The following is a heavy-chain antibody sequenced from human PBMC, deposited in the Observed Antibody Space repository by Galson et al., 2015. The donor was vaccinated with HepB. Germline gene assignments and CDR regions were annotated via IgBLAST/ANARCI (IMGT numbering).Heavy chain of an antibody. V-gene: IGHV3-23*01. Sequence: SLRLSCAASKFSFSDYAMSWVRQAPGKGLEWLSFISGSGISTYYANSVKGRFTISRDNSNNMLYLQMNSLRAEDTAVYYCAKDQNGTKSICYTYFYNGMDVWGQGTTVTVSS. CDR2: ISGSGIST. CDR1: KFSFSDYA. J-gene: IGHJ6*02. CDR3: AKDQNGTKSICYTYFYNGMDV. D-gene: IGHD2-8*01.